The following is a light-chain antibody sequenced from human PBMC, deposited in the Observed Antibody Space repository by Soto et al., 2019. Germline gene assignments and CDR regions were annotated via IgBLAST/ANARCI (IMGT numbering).Light chain of an antibody. V-gene: IGKV3-20*01. CDR1: QSVASTY. CDR2: GAS. J-gene: IGKJ4*01. CDR3: NQYGTSQT. Sequence: EVVLTQSPDTLSLSLGERATLSCRTSQSVASTYLAWYQQKPGQAPRLLIYGASSRATGIPARFSGSGSATEFTLTISGLEPEDFAVYYCNQYGTSQTFGGGTKVEIK.